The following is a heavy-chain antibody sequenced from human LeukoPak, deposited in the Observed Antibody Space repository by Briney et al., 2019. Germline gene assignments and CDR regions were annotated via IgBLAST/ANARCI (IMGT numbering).Heavy chain of an antibody. Sequence: VEARMRSWGNSGVTGRSDAISWGRRAQGKGLEWVAHISETIYYADSVQGRFTISRDNAKNSLYLQMSNLRVDDTAMYYCVREVGRPKTFYFDSWGRGTPVTVSS. D-gene: IGHD3-16*01. J-gene: IGHJ4*02. V-gene: IGHV3-48*04. CDR3: VREVGRPKTFYFDS. CDR1: GVTGRSDA. CDR2: ISETI.